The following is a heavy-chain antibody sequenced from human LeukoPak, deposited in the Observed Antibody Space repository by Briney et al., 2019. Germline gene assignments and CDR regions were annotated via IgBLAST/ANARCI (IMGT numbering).Heavy chain of an antibody. V-gene: IGHV3-7*01. J-gene: IGHJ1*01. CDR3: AKDFGYDSGTYATD. Sequence: GGSLRLSCAASGFTFSNYWMSWVRQAPGKGLEWVANIKQDGSEKYYVNSVKGRFTISRDNSKNTLYVQMNSLRAEDTAVYYCAKDFGYDSGTYATDWGQGTLVTVSS. CDR1: GFTFSNYW. CDR2: IKQDGSEK. D-gene: IGHD3-10*01.